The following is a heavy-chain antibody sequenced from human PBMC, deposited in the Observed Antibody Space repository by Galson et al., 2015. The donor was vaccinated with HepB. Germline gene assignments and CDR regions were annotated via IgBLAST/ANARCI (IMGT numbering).Heavy chain of an antibody. CDR3: AKDRDSGSYYYYYGMDV. D-gene: IGHD1-26*01. V-gene: IGHV3-53*01. CDR1: GFTVSSHQ. CDR2: INSGGGT. J-gene: IGHJ6*02. Sequence: SLRLSCAASGFTVSSHQMSWARQAPGKGPEWVSVINSGGGTYYADSVKGRFTISRDNSKNTLYLQMNSLRADDTVVYYCAKDRDSGSYYYYYGMDVWGQGTTVTVSS.